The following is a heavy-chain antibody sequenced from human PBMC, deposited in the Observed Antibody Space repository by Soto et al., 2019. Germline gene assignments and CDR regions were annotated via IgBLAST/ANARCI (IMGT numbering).Heavy chain of an antibody. Sequence: SETLSLTCTVSGGSISSGGYYWSWIRQHPGKGLEWIGYIYYSGSTYYNPSLKSRVTMSVDTSKNQFSLKLSSVTAADTAVYYCARDGRYPDIAYYYGMDVWGQGTTVTVSS. D-gene: IGHD3-9*01. CDR2: IYYSGST. CDR1: GGSISSGGYY. V-gene: IGHV4-31*03. CDR3: ARDGRYPDIAYYYGMDV. J-gene: IGHJ6*02.